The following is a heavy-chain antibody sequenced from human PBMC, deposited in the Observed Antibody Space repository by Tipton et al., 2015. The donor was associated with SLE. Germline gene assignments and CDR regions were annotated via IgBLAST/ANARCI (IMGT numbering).Heavy chain of an antibody. Sequence: SLRLSCAASGFTFSNAWMNWVRQAPGKGLEWVGRIKSKTDGGTTDYAAPVKGRFTISRDDSKNTLYLQMNSLKTEDTAVYYCARAGGDSSGYYYYYYYGMDVWGQGTTVTVSS. D-gene: IGHD3-22*01. V-gene: IGHV3-15*07. CDR2: IKSKTDGGTT. CDR3: ARAGGDSSGYYYYYYYGMDV. CDR1: GFTFSNAW. J-gene: IGHJ6*02.